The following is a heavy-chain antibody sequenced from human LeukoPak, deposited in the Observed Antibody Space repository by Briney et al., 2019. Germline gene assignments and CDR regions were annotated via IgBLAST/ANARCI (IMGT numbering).Heavy chain of an antibody. Sequence: PSETLSLTCTVSGGSISSYYWSWIRQPPGKGLEWIGYIYYSGSTNYNPSLKSRVTISVDTSKNQFSLKLSSVTAADTAVYYCATGPRPLWFGFSYYFDYWGQGTLVTVSS. CDR1: GGSISSYY. J-gene: IGHJ4*02. D-gene: IGHD3-10*01. CDR3: ATGPRPLWFGFSYYFDY. CDR2: IYYSGST. V-gene: IGHV4-59*12.